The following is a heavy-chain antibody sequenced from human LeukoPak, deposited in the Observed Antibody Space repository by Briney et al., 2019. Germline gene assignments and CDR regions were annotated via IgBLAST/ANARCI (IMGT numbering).Heavy chain of an antibody. V-gene: IGHV4-34*01. Sequence: SETLSLTCAVYGGSFSGYYWSWIRQPPGKGLEWIGEINHSGSTNYNPSLKNRVTISVDTSKNQFSLKLSSVTAADTAVYYCARHTDYYDSSGYYYGNNAFDIWGQGTMVTVSS. CDR2: INHSGST. CDR3: ARHTDYYDSSGYYYGNNAFDI. D-gene: IGHD3-22*01. CDR1: GGSFSGYY. J-gene: IGHJ3*02.